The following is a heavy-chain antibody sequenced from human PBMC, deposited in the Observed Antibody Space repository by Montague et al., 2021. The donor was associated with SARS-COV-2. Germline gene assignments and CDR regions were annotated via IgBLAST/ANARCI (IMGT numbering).Heavy chain of an antibody. D-gene: IGHD2-2*01. Sequence: SLRLPCAASGFTFSSYAMHWVRQAPGKGLEWVAVISYDGSNKYYADSVKGRFTISRDNSKNTLYLQMNSLRAEDTAVYYCAALGYCSSTSCPLWGQGTLVTVSS. J-gene: IGHJ4*02. CDR1: GFTFSSYA. CDR2: ISYDGSNK. CDR3: AALGYCSSTSCPL. V-gene: IGHV3-30-3*01.